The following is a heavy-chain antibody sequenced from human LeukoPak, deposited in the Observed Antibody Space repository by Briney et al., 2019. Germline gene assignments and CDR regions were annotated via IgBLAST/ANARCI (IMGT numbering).Heavy chain of an antibody. CDR1: GYTFTSYG. D-gene: IGHD2-2*02. Sequence: GASVKVSCKASGYTFTSYGISWVRRAPGQGLEWMGWISAYNGNTNYAQKLQGRVTMTTDTSTSTAYMELRGLRSDDTAVYYCARRYCSSTSCYTRSEGYYYMDVWGKGTTVTVSS. CDR3: ARRYCSSTSCYTRSEGYYYMDV. J-gene: IGHJ6*03. V-gene: IGHV1-18*01. CDR2: ISAYNGNT.